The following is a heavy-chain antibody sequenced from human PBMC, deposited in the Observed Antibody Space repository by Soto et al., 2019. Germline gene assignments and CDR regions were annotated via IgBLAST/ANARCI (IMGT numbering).Heavy chain of an antibody. D-gene: IGHD5-12*01. CDR2: ISAYNGNT. J-gene: IGHJ4*02. CDR1: GYAFTNFG. Sequence: ASVKVSCKASGYAFTNFGISWVRQAPGQGLEWMGWISAYNGNTNYGQKFQGRVTMTTDASTSTVYMELRSLRSDETAVYYCARSHRGYTGYHYDYWGQGTLVTVSS. V-gene: IGHV1-18*01. CDR3: ARSHRGYTGYHYDY.